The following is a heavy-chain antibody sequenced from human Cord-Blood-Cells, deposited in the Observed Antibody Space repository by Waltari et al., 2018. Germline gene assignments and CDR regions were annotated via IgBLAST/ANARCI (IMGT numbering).Heavy chain of an antibody. D-gene: IGHD2-8*01. V-gene: IGHV3-53*01. Sequence: EVQLVESGGGLIQPGGSLRLSCAASGFTVSSNYMSWVRPAPGKGLEWVSVSYSGGSTYYADSVEGRFTISRDKSKNTLYLQMNSLRAEDTAVYYCARGGYCTNGVCFDYWGQGTLVTVSS. CDR2: SYSGGST. CDR1: GFTVSSNY. J-gene: IGHJ4*02. CDR3: ARGGYCTNGVCFDY.